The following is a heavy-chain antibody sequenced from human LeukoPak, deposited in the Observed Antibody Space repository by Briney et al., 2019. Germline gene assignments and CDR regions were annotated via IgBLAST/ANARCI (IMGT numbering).Heavy chain of an antibody. D-gene: IGHD2-2*01. CDR3: ARGGCSSTSCHWSSWFDP. J-gene: IGHJ5*02. Sequence: PSETLSFTGAVYGGSFSGSSWSWIGKPQGRGLEWIGETNHSGSTNYNPSLKSRVTISVDTSKNQFSLKLSSVTAADTAVYYCARGGCSSTSCHWSSWFDPWGQGTLVTVSS. V-gene: IGHV4-34*01. CDR2: TNHSGST. CDR1: GGSFSGSS.